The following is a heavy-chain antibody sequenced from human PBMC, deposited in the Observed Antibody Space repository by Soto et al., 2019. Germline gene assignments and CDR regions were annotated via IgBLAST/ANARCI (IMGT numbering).Heavy chain of an antibody. CDR3: AKDQGYYDFWSGVYYYYGMDA. V-gene: IGHV3-23*01. D-gene: IGHD3-3*01. Sequence: QAGGSLRLSCAASGFTFSTYAMSWVRQAPGKGLGWVSAISGSGGSTYYADSVKGRFTISRDNSKNTLYLQMNSLRAEDTAVYYCAKDQGYYDFWSGVYYYYGMDAWGQGTTVTVSS. CDR1: GFTFSTYA. CDR2: ISGSGGST. J-gene: IGHJ6*02.